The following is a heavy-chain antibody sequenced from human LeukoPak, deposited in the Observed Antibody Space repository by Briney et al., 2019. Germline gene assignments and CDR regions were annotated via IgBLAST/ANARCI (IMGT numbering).Heavy chain of an antibody. CDR3: AKVGDYGDYALDY. J-gene: IGHJ4*02. CDR1: GFTFSSYG. V-gene: IGHV3-30*02. D-gene: IGHD4-17*01. CDR2: IWYDERNK. Sequence: GGSLRLSCAAPGFTFSSYGMNWVRQAPGKGLEWVAFIWYDERNKYYADSVKGRFTISRDNSKNTLYLQMNSLRAEDTAVYYCAKVGDYGDYALDYWGQGTLVTVSS.